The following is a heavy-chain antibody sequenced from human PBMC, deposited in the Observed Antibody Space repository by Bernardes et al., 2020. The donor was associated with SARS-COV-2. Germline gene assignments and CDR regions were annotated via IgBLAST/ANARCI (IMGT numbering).Heavy chain of an antibody. CDR1: GYTFTGYY. J-gene: IGHJ6*02. V-gene: IGHV1-2*04. D-gene: IGHD3-3*01. CDR2: INPKSGGT. CDR3: ARDYDFWSGYPYGMDV. Sequence: ASVKVSCKASGYTFTGYYIHWVRQAPGQGLEWVGWINPKSGGTNYAQKFQGWVTMTRDTSISTAYMELSRLRSDDTAVYYCARDYDFWSGYPYGMDVWGQGTTVTVSS.